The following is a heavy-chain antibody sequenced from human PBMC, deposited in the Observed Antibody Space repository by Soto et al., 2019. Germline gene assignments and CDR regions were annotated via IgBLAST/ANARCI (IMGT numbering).Heavy chain of an antibody. V-gene: IGHV1-24*01. Sequence: QVQLVQSGAEGKKPGASLKAPGRVSGYTLPELSLHGLRQLPGKGLEGRGGFDPEDGETIYAQKFQGRVTMTEDTSTDTAYMELSSLRSEDTAVYYCATDALDSSSWYRGPLDYWGQGTLVTVSS. D-gene: IGHD6-13*01. CDR3: ATDALDSSSWYRGPLDY. J-gene: IGHJ4*02. CDR1: GYTLPELS. CDR2: FDPEDGET.